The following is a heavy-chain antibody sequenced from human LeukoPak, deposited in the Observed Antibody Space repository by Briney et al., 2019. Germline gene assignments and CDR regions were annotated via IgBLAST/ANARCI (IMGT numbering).Heavy chain of an antibody. Sequence: GGSLRLSCAASGFTFSSYAMSWVRQAPGKGLEWVANIKQDGSEKYYVDSVKGRFTISRDNAKNSLYLQMNSLRAEDTAVYYWAREVGSGGRTHWYFDLWGRGTLVTVSS. D-gene: IGHD6-19*01. V-gene: IGHV3-7*03. CDR2: IKQDGSEK. CDR1: GFTFSSYA. CDR3: AREVGSGGRTHWYFDL. J-gene: IGHJ2*01.